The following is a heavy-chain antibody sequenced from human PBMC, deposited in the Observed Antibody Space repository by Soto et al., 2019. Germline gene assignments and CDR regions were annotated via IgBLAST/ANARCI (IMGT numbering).Heavy chain of an antibody. J-gene: IGHJ6*03. V-gene: IGHV3-23*01. D-gene: IGHD3-16*01. CDR1: GFTFSSYA. Sequence: GESLKISCAASGFTFSSYAMSWVRQAPGKGLEWVSAISGSGGSTYYADSVKGRFTISRDNSKNTLYLQMNSLRAEDTAVYYCAKVEAWGTRGGNYYMDVWGKGTTVTVSS. CDR2: ISGSGGST. CDR3: AKVEAWGTRGGNYYMDV.